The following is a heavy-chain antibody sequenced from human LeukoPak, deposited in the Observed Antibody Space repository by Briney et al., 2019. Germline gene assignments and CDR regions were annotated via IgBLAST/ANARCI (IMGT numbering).Heavy chain of an antibody. CDR1: GGSISSGSYY. CDR2: IYTSGST. J-gene: IGHJ5*02. CDR3: AKGAGPPWFDP. V-gene: IGHV4-61*02. D-gene: IGHD6-19*01. Sequence: SQTLSLTCTASGGSISSGSYYWSWIRQPAGKGLEWIGRIYTSGSTNYNPSLKSRVTISIDTSRNQFSMNLNSVTAADTAVYYCAKGAGPPWFDPWGQGTLVTVSS.